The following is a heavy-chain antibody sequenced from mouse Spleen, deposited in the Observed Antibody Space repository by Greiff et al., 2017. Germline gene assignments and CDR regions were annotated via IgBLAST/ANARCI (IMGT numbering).Heavy chain of an antibody. CDR1: GYTFTDYN. J-gene: IGHJ3*01. CDR3: ARLGAYYRYLWFAY. Sequence: EVQLQQSGPELVKPGASVKIPCKASGYTFTDYNMDWVKQSHGKSLEWIGDINPNNGGTIYNQKFKGKATLTVDKSSSTAYMELRSLTSEDTAVYYCARLGAYYRYLWFAYWGQGTLVTVSA. D-gene: IGHD2-14*01. V-gene: IGHV1-18*01. CDR2: INPNNGGT.